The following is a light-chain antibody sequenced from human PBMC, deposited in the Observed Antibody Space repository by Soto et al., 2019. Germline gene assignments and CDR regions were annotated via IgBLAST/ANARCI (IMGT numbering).Light chain of an antibody. J-gene: IGLJ1*01. CDR2: NVY. V-gene: IGLV2-14*03. CDR1: SSDVGAYNF. Sequence: QSALTQPASVSGSPGQSITISCTGTSSDVGAYNFVSWHQQHPGKAPKLMIYNVYDRPSGISYRFYGSKSGNTASLTISGLQGEDEADYSCSAYTVSRNYVFGTGKKVTV. CDR3: SAYTVSRNYV.